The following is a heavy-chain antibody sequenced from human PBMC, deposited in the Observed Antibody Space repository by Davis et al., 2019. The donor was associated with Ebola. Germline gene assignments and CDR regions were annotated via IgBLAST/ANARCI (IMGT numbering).Heavy chain of an antibody. D-gene: IGHD6-19*01. CDR2: ISGDGINT. J-gene: IGHJ4*02. CDR1: GFTFSSFG. V-gene: IGHV3-23*01. CDR3: PVGHYSGPHG. Sequence: PGGSLRLSCAASGFTFSSFGLTWVRQAPGKGLEWVSGISGDGINTYYADSVKGRFTISRDNSKNTLFLQMNSLRAEDTAVYYCPVGHYSGPHGWGQGVLVTVSS.